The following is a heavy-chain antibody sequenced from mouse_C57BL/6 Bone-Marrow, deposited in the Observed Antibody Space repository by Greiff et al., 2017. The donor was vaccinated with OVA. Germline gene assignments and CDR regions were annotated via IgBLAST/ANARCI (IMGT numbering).Heavy chain of an antibody. V-gene: IGHV5-4*01. CDR3: ARGGGNYAMDY. CDR2: ISDGGSYT. CDR1: GFTFSSYA. Sequence: EVQLVESGGGLVKPGGSLKLSCAASGFTFSSYAMSWVRQTPEKRLEWVATISDGGSYTYYPDNVKGRFTISRDNAKNNLYLQMSHLKSEDTAMYYCARGGGNYAMDYWGQGTSVTVSS. D-gene: IGHD1-1*02. J-gene: IGHJ4*01.